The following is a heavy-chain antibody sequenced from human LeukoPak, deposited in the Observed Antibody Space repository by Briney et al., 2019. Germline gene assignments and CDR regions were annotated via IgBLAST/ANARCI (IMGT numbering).Heavy chain of an antibody. V-gene: IGHV4-61*02. CDR1: GGSINNLNFY. D-gene: IGHD2-2*01. J-gene: IGHJ3*02. CDR3: AGRGSSSGTFDI. CDR2: IYTSGGT. Sequence: PSQTLYLTCTVSGGSINNLNFYWTWIRQPAEKRLEWIGRIYTSGGTNYNPSLKSRVTMSVDKSKNQISLKVASLTAADTALYYCAGRGSSSGTFDIWGPGTFVTVSS.